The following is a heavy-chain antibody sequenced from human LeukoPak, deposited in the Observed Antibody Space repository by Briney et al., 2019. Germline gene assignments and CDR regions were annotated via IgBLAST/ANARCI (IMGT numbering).Heavy chain of an antibody. J-gene: IGHJ3*02. Sequence: SVKVSCKASGGTFSSYAISWVRQAPGQGLEWMGGIIPILGTANYAQKFQGRVTTTADKSTRTAYMELSSLRSEDTAVYYCARSYSSGWHDAFDIWGQGTMVTVSS. CDR2: IIPILGTA. CDR3: ARSYSSGWHDAFDI. CDR1: GGTFSSYA. V-gene: IGHV1-69*06. D-gene: IGHD6-19*01.